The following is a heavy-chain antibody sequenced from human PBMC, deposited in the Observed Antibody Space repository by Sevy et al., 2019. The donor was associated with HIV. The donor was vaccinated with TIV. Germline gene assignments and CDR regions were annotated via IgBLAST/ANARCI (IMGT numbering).Heavy chain of an antibody. V-gene: IGHV4-4*02. CDR1: SXXSNNAFW. Sequence: SETLSLTCTVSSXXSNNAFWWSWVRQSPTKGLEWIGEIYYSGRSKYNPSLKSRVTMSLDKSKDQFSLNLSSATAADTAVYYCVREDTSMVAFEXWGQGTLVTVSS. J-gene: IGHJ4*02. D-gene: IGHD5-18*01. CDR2: IYYSGRS. CDR3: VREDTSMVAFEX.